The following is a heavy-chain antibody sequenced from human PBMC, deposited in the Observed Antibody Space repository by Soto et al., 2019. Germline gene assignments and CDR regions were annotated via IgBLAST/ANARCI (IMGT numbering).Heavy chain of an antibody. V-gene: IGHV4-34*01. CDR1: GGSFSGYY. J-gene: IGHJ4*02. CDR3: ASATLAAAGNYFDY. Sequence: QVQLQQWGAGLLKPSETLSLTCAVYGGSFSGYYWSWIRQPPGKGLEWIGEINHSGSTNYNPSLKSRVTISVDTSKNQFSLMLSSVTAADTAVYYCASATLAAAGNYFDYWGQGTLVTVSS. CDR2: INHSGST. D-gene: IGHD6-13*01.